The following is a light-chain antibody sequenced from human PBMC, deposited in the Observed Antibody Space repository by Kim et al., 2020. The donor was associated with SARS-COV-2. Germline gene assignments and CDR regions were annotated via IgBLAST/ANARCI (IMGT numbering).Light chain of an antibody. CDR3: QQYDSSPRT. V-gene: IGKV3-20*01. J-gene: IGKJ1*01. CDR2: GAT. Sequence: YPAERATLSCRASQSVSSGFLAWYQQKPGQSPRLLIYGATSRATGIPDRFSGSGSGTDFTLTISRLEPEDFAVYYCQQYDSSPRTFGQGTKVDIK. CDR1: QSVSSGF.